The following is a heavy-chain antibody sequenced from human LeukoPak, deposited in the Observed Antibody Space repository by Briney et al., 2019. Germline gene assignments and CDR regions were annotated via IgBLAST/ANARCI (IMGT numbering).Heavy chain of an antibody. CDR2: ISTYNGNT. J-gene: IGHJ6*02. Sequence: GASVKVSCKASGYTFTSYGISWVRQAPGQGLEWMGWISTYNGNTNYAQKLQGRVTMTTDTSTNTAYMELRSLRSDDTAVYFCVRDPARPLYYYYGMDVWGLGTTVTVSS. CDR1: GYTFTSYG. CDR3: VRDPARPLYYYYGMDV. V-gene: IGHV1-18*01.